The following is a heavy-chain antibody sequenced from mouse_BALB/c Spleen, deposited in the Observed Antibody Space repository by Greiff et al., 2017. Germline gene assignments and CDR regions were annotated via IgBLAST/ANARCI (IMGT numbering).Heavy chain of an antibody. CDR3: ASEEAYGNSYQAWFAY. J-gene: IGHJ3*01. Sequence: VQLQQSGAELMKPGASVKISCKATGYTFSSYWIEWVKQRPGHGLEWIGEILPGSGSTNYNEKFKGKATFTADTSSNTAYMQLSSLTSEDSAVYYCASEEAYGNSYQAWFAYWGQGTLVTVSA. CDR2: ILPGSGST. D-gene: IGHD2-1*01. V-gene: IGHV1-9*01. CDR1: GYTFSSYW.